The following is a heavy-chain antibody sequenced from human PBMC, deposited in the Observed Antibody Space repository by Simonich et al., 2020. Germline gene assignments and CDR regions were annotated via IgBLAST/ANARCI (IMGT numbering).Heavy chain of an antibody. CDR3: VRPDSGYDYFDY. CDR1: GYSFTSYW. D-gene: IGHD5-12*01. J-gene: IGHJ4*02. Sequence: EVQLVQSGAEGKKPGESLTISCQGSGYSFTSYWIGWVRQMTGKGREWMGISYPGDSDTNYIPSFQVQVTNSADKSISTSYLQWSSLKASDTAMYYCVRPDSGYDYFDYWGQGTLVTVSS. V-gene: IGHV5-51*03. CDR2: SYPGDSDT.